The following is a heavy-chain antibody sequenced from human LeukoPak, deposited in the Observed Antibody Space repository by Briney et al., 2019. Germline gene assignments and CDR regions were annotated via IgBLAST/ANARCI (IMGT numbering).Heavy chain of an antibody. Sequence: GGSLRLSCAPSGFTVSSNYMSWVRQAPGKGLEWVSVIYSGGSTYYADSVKGRVTISRDNSKNTLYLQMNRLRAEDTAVYYCATAGDSSGYYYFQHWGEGTLVTVSS. D-gene: IGHD3-22*01. CDR1: GFTVSSNY. V-gene: IGHV3-53*01. CDR2: IYSGGST. CDR3: ATAGDSSGYYYFQH. J-gene: IGHJ1*01.